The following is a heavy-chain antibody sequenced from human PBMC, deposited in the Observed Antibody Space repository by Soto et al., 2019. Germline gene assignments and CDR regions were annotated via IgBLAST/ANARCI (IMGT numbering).Heavy chain of an antibody. CDR3: ARVRSESTNNAFDI. V-gene: IGHV4-38-2*01. D-gene: IGHD1-26*01. J-gene: IGHJ3*02. Sequence: PSETLSLTCAGSGDSISTDFYWGWIRQPPGKGLEWIGNIHQSGNANYSPSFKSRVTISVDTFKNQFSLKLRSVTAADTAVYYCARVRSESTNNAFDIWDEGTMVTVSS. CDR1: GDSISTDFY. CDR2: IHQSGNA.